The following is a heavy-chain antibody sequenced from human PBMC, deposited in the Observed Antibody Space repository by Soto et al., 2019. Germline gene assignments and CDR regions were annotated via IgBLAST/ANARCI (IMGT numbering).Heavy chain of an antibody. CDR2: ISSSGGT. Sequence: SETLSLTCTVSGASVSSGSHYWTWIRQPPGKGLEWIGYISSSGGTNYSPSLKSRDTISLDTSKNQFSLILSSVTAADTAVYYCARGHDYGFDAFDIWGQGTMVTVSS. CDR3: ARGHDYGFDAFDI. V-gene: IGHV4-61*01. D-gene: IGHD4-17*01. J-gene: IGHJ3*02. CDR1: GASVSSGSHY.